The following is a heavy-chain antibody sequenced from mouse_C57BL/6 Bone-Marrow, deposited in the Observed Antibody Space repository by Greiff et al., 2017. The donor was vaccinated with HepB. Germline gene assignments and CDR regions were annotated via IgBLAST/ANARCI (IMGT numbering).Heavy chain of an antibody. Sequence: VQLQQPGAELVRPGASVKLSCTASGFNIKDDYMHWVKQRPEQGLEWIGWIDPENGDTEYASKFQGKATITADTSSNTAYLQLSSLTSEDTAVYYCTTFYYGSSYGFAYWGQGTLVTVSA. V-gene: IGHV14-4*01. J-gene: IGHJ3*01. D-gene: IGHD1-1*01. CDR2: IDPENGDT. CDR1: GFNIKDDY. CDR3: TTFYYGSSYGFAY.